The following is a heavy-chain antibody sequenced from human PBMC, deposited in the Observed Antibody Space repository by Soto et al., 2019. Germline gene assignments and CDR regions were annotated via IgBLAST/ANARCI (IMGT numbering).Heavy chain of an antibody. D-gene: IGHD1-1*01. CDR1: GGTFSSYA. J-gene: IGHJ6*02. Sequence: SVKVSCKASGGTFSSYASSWVRQAPGQGLEWMGGIIPIFGTANYAQKFQGRVTITADESTSTAYMELSSLRSEDTAVYYCARARTAGGTLFHGMDVWGQGTTVTVSS. CDR2: IIPIFGTA. V-gene: IGHV1-69*13. CDR3: ARARTAGGTLFHGMDV.